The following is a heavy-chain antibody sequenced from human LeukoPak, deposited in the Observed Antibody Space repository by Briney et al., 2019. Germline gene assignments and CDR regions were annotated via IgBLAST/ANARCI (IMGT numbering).Heavy chain of an antibody. CDR2: ISYDGSNK. J-gene: IGHJ6*02. V-gene: IGHV3-30*18. Sequence: GSLRLSCAASGFTFSYVSLSWVRQAPGKGLEWVAVISYDGSNKYYADSVKGRFTISRDNSKNTLYLQMNSLRAEDTAVYYCAKEHQQLVVGDYGMDVWGQGTTVTVSS. CDR3: AKEHQQLVVGDYGMDV. CDR1: GFTFSYVS. D-gene: IGHD6-13*01.